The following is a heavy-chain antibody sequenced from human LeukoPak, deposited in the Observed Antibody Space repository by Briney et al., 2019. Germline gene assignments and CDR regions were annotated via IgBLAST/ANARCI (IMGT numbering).Heavy chain of an antibody. CDR1: GYSFTSYW. J-gene: IGHJ5*02. CDR3: ARQEYCSGGSCYTWFDP. Sequence: GESLKISCKGSGYSFTSYWIGWVRQMPGKGLEWMGIIYPADSDIRYSPSFRGQVTISAVKSISTAYLQWSSLKASDTAIYYCARQEYCSGGSCYTWFDPWGQGTLVAVSS. V-gene: IGHV5-51*01. D-gene: IGHD2-15*01. CDR2: IYPADSDI.